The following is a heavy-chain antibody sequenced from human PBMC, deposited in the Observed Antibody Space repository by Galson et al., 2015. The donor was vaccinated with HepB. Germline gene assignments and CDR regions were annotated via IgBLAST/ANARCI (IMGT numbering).Heavy chain of an antibody. CDR1: GDSVSSNSAA. D-gene: IGHD2-2*01. Sequence: CAISGDSVSSNSAAWNWIRQSPSRGLEWLGRTYYRSKWYNDYAVSVKSRITINPDTSKNQFSLQLNSVTPEDTAVYYCARGGGDIVVVPAAMEDNWFDPWGQGTLVTVSS. CDR2: TYYRSKWYN. V-gene: IGHV6-1*01. CDR3: ARGGGDIVVVPAAMEDNWFDP. J-gene: IGHJ5*02.